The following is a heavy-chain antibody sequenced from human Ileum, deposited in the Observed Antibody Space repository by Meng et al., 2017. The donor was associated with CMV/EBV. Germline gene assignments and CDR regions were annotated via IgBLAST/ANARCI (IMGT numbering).Heavy chain of an antibody. CDR1: GASSYRHPHS. CDR3: ARDAGST. CDR2: FFSSGHP. Sequence: LSLTFSISGASSYRHPHSWGWVRQPPGKNLEWIGSFFSSGHPYYNPSLEGRVTISVDPSKSHFSLKLTSLTAADTAVYYCARDAGSTWGQGILVTVSS. D-gene: IGHD3-10*01. J-gene: IGHJ5*02. V-gene: IGHV4-39*07.